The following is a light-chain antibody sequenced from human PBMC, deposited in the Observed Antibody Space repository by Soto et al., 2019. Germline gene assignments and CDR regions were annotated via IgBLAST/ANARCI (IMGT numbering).Light chain of an antibody. CDR3: CSYAGSYTR. CDR2: DVS. V-gene: IGLV2-11*01. J-gene: IGLJ2*01. Sequence: QSALTQPRSVSGSPGQSVTISCTGTSSDVGGYNYVSWYQQHPGKAPKLMIYDVSKRPSGVPDRFSGSKSGNTASLTISGFQAEDEADYYCCSYAGSYTRFGGGTKLTVL. CDR1: SSDVGGYNY.